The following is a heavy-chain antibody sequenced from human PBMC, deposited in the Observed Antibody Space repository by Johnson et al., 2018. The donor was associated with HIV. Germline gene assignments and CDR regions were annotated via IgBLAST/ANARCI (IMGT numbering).Heavy chain of an antibody. J-gene: IGHJ3*02. CDR3: TTDDVVPPAFDI. Sequence: VQLVESGGGLVKPGGSLRLSCAASGFTSGFTFNDYYMSWVRQAPGKGLEWVGRIKSKTDGGTTDYAAPVKGRFTISRDDSKNTLYLQMNSLKTEDTAVYYCTTDDVVPPAFDIWGQWTMVTVSS. CDR1: GFTFNDYY. V-gene: IGHV3-15*01. CDR2: IKSKTDGGTT. D-gene: IGHD2-15*01.